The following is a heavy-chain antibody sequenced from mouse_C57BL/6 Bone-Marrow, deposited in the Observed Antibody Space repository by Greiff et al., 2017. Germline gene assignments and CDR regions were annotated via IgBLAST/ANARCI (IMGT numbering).Heavy chain of an antibody. J-gene: IGHJ3*01. Sequence: QVQLQQSGAELVRPGASVTLSCKASGYTFTDYEMHWVKQTPVHGLEWIGAIDPETGGTAYNQKFKGKAILTADKSSSTAYMELRSLTSEDSAVYYCTRSVGYYYGYWGQGTLVTGAA. CDR2: IDPETGGT. CDR1: GYTFTDYE. V-gene: IGHV1-15*01. CDR3: TRSVGYYYGY. D-gene: IGHD1-1*01.